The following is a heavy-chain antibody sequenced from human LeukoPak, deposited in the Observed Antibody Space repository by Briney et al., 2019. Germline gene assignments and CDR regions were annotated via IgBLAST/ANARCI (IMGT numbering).Heavy chain of an antibody. J-gene: IGHJ4*02. V-gene: IGHV5-51*01. CDR2: IYPGDSDT. CDR1: GYSFTSYW. D-gene: IGHD6-13*01. CDR3: ATRDSWYFDY. Sequence: GESLKIPCKGSGYSFTSYWIGWVRQMPGKGLEWMGIIYPGDSDTRYSPSFQGQITNSADKSISTAYLQWSSLKASDTAMYYCATRDSWYFDYWGQGTLVTVSS.